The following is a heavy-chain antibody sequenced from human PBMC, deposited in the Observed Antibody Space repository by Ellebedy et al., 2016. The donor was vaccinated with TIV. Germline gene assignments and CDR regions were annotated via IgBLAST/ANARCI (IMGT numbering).Heavy chain of an antibody. D-gene: IGHD3/OR15-3a*01. CDR1: GFTFSSNN. CDR3: AKGDYYFDY. Sequence: GESLKISXAASGFTFSSNNRHSVRQAPGKGLEWVSLISWDGGSTYYADSVKGRFTISRDNSKNSLYLQMNSLRTEDTALYYCAKGDYYFDYWGQGTLVTVSS. CDR2: ISWDGGST. J-gene: IGHJ4*02. V-gene: IGHV3-43*01.